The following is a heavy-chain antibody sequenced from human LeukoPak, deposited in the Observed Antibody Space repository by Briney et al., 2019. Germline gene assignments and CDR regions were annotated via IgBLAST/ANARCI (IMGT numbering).Heavy chain of an antibody. Sequence: PAETLSLTCAVYGGSFSGYYWNWIRQPPGKGLEWIGSIYYSGSTFYNPSLKSRVTISVDTSKNQFSLKLSSVTAADTAVYYCARQGSGRSSDYWGQGTLVTVSS. V-gene: IGHV4-34*01. J-gene: IGHJ4*02. D-gene: IGHD1-26*01. CDR1: GGSFSGYY. CDR2: IYYSGST. CDR3: ARQGSGRSSDY.